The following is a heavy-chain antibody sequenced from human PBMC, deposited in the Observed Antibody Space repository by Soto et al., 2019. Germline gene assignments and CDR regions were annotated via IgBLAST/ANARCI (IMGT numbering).Heavy chain of an antibody. V-gene: IGHV1-8*01. CDR1: GYTFTSYD. CDR3: AIWFGELWVFDY. Sequence: ASVKVSCKASGYTFTSYDINWVRQATGQGLEWMGWMNPNSGNTGYAQKFQGRVTMTRNTSIITAYMELSSLRSEDTAVYYCAIWFGELWVFDYWRQGTLVTVSS. D-gene: IGHD3-10*01. J-gene: IGHJ4*02. CDR2: MNPNSGNT.